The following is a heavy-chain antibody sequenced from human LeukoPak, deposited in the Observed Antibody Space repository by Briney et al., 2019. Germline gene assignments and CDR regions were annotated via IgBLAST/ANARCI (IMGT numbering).Heavy chain of an antibody. J-gene: IGHJ6*02. Sequence: LRLSXAAXXFXFDXYAMHWVRQAPGKGLEWVSGISWNSGSIGYADSVKGRFTISRDNAKNSLYLQMNSLRAEDTALYYCAKDGGPTDYYYGMDVWGQGTTVTVSS. D-gene: IGHD2-15*01. CDR1: XFXFDXYA. V-gene: IGHV3-9*01. CDR3: AKDGGPTDYYYGMDV. CDR2: ISWNSGSI.